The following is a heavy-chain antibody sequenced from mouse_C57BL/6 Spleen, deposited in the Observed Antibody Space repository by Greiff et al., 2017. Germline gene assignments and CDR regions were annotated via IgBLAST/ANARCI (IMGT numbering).Heavy chain of an antibody. CDR3: ARLTTVVANYFDY. Sequence: DVKLVESGGGLVKPGGSLKLSCAASGFTFSSYTMSWVRQTPEKRLEWVATISGGGGNTYYPDSVKGRFTISRDNAKNTLYLQMSSLRSEDTALYYCARLTTVVANYFDYWGQGTTLTVSS. CDR1: GFTFSSYT. CDR2: ISGGGGNT. J-gene: IGHJ2*01. D-gene: IGHD1-1*01. V-gene: IGHV5-9*01.